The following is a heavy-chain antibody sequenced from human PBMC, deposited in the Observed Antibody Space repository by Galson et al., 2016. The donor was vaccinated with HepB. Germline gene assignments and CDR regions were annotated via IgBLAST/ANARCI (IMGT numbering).Heavy chain of an antibody. CDR3: AKLNRQQVGPVDD. CDR1: GFIFSAYA. J-gene: IGHJ4*02. CDR2: ISYSGTHT. V-gene: IGHV3-23*01. D-gene: IGHD6-13*01. Sequence: SLRLSCAASGFIFSAYAMSWVRQAPGKGLQWVSSISYSGTHTYYADSVKGRFTISRDNSKNTVYLQMSGLRAEDTAIYYSAKLNRQQVGPVDDWGQGTLVTVSS.